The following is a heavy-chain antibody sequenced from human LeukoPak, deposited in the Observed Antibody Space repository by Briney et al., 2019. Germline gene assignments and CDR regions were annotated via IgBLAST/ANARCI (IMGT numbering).Heavy chain of an antibody. CDR2: ISDSGGST. D-gene: IGHD6-19*01. CDR1: GFTFSSYA. Sequence: GGSLRLSCAASGFTFSSYAMSWVRQTPGKGLEWVSGISDSGGSTYYADSVKGRFTISRDNSKNTLYLQMNSLRAGDTAIYYCAKMPVSYSSGWSTFDYWGQGTLVTVSS. J-gene: IGHJ4*02. V-gene: IGHV3-23*01. CDR3: AKMPVSYSSGWSTFDY.